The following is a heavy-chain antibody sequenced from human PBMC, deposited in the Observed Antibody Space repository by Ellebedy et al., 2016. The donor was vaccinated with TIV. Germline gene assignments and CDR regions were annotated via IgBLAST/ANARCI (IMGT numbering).Heavy chain of an antibody. J-gene: IGHJ4*02. D-gene: IGHD4/OR15-4a*01. CDR1: GGSISSSSYY. CDR2: FHYSGNT. Sequence: MPSETLSLTCTVSGGSISSSSYYRAWIRQSPGKGLEWIGHFHYSGNTYYNPSLKSRVTISIDTSKNHFSLKLNSVTAADTAVYYCARGGVHLGLFANDWGQGTLVTVSS. V-gene: IGHV4-39*07. CDR3: ARGGVHLGLFAND.